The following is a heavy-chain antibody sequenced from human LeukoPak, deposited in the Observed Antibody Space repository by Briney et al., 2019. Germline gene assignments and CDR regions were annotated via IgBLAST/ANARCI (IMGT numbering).Heavy chain of an antibody. D-gene: IGHD3-3*01. Sequence: GGSLRLSCAASGFTFSDYYMSWIRQAPGKGVEWISYISSSSSYTNYADSVKGRFTISRDNAKNSLYLQMNSLRAEDTAVYYCARDTKRFQKYYFDYWGQGTLVTVSS. CDR2: ISSSSSYT. J-gene: IGHJ4*02. CDR1: GFTFSDYY. CDR3: ARDTKRFQKYYFDY. V-gene: IGHV3-11*06.